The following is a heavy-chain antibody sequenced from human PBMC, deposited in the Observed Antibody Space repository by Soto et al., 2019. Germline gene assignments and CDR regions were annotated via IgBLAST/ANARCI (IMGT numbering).Heavy chain of an antibody. CDR2: FRTKTYGGTT. J-gene: IGHJ3*02. Sequence: GGSLRLSCTASEFTFGDYAMSWFRQAPGRGLEWVGFFRTKTYGGTTEYAASVKGRFTISRDDSKSIAYLQMNSLKTEDTAVYYYTRVTSFYYDSSGYYYDSFDIWGQGTMVTVSS. CDR1: EFTFGDYA. D-gene: IGHD3-22*01. CDR3: TRVTSFYYDSSGYYYDSFDI. V-gene: IGHV3-49*03.